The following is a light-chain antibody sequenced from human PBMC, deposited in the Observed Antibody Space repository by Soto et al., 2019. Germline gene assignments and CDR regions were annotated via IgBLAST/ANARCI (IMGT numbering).Light chain of an antibody. CDR3: QQSYSTKLT. CDR2: AAS. Sequence: DIQMTQSPSSLSASVGDRVTITCRASQSISSFLNWYQQKPGKAPKLLIYAASSLQSGVPSRFSGSGSRTDFTLTISRLQPEDFATYYCQQSYSTKLTFGGGTKVEIK. V-gene: IGKV1-39*01. CDR1: QSISSF. J-gene: IGKJ4*01.